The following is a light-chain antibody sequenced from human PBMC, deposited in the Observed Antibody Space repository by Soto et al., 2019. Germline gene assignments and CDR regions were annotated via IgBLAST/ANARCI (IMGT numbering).Light chain of an antibody. CDR1: QSVNSH. V-gene: IGKV3-15*01. CDR3: QQYNNWPPYT. CDR2: DAS. Sequence: EIVMTQSPPTLSVSPGEGATLSCRASQSVNSHLAWYQQKPGQAPRLLIYDASSRATGVPVRFSGSGSGTEFTLTISSLQSEDFAVYYCQQYNNWPPYTFGQGTKLEIK. J-gene: IGKJ2*01.